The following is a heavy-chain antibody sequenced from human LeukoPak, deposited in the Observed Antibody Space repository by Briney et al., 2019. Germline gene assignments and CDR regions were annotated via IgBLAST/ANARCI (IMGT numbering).Heavy chain of an antibody. CDR3: ARSELLWFGGVNSGFDY. D-gene: IGHD3-10*01. V-gene: IGHV4-59*11. CDR2: IYYSGST. Sequence: SETLSLTCIVSGGSMSSHYWSWIRQSPGKGLEWIGYIYYSGSTNYNPSLKSRVTISLDTSKNQFSLNLSSVTAADTAVYYCARSELLWFGGVNSGFDYWGQGTLVTVSS. CDR1: GGSMSSHY. J-gene: IGHJ4*02.